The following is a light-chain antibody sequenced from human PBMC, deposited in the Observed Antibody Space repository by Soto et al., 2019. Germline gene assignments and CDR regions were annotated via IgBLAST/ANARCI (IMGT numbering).Light chain of an antibody. V-gene: IGLV1-44*01. CDR2: DND. CDR3: ATWDDSRNGYV. J-gene: IGLJ1*01. CDR1: SSNIGSNT. Sequence: SALTQPPSASGTPGQRVTISASGSSSNIGSNTVSWYQQVPGTAPKLLIYDNDERPSGVPGRFSGSKSGTSASLAISGLQSEDEADYYCATWDDSRNGYVFGPGTKVTVL.